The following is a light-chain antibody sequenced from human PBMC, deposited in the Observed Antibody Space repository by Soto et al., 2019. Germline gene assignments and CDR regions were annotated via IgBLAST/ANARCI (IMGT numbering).Light chain of an antibody. CDR3: QQRSNWPLT. CDR1: QSVRSY. V-gene: IGKV3-11*01. CDR2: NAS. J-gene: IGKJ4*01. Sequence: EIVLTQSPGTLSLSPGERATLSCRASQSVRSYLAWYQQKPGQAPRLLIYNASNRATGIPARFSGSGSGTDFTLTISSLEPEDFVVYYCQQRSNWPLTFGGGTKVEI.